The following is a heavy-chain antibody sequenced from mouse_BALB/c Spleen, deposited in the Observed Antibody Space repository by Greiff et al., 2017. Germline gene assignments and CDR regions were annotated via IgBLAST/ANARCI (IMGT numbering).Heavy chain of an antibody. CDR1: GFSLTSYD. CDR3: VRSTMITGFAY. Sequence: VQGVESGPGLVAPSQSLSITCTVSGFSLTSYDISWIRQPPGKGLEWLGVIWTGGGTNYNSAFMSRLSISKDNSKSQVFLKMNSLQTDDTAIYYCVRSTMITGFAYWGQGTLVTVSS. CDR2: IWTGGGT. J-gene: IGHJ3*01. V-gene: IGHV2-9-2*01. D-gene: IGHD2-4*01.